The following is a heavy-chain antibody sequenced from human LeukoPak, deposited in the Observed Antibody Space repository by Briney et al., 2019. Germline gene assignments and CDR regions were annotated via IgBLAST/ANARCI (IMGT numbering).Heavy chain of an antibody. CDR1: GYSFTSYW. J-gene: IGHJ4*02. D-gene: IGHD3-9*01. CDR3: ARLHYYDILTGYLYYFDH. CDR2: IYPGDSDT. Sequence: GKSLKISCKGSGYSFTSYWIGWVRQMPGKGLEWMGIIYPGDSDTRYSPSFQGQVTISADKSISTAYLQWSSLKASDTAMYYCARLHYYDILTGYLYYFDHWGQGTLVTVSS. V-gene: IGHV5-51*01.